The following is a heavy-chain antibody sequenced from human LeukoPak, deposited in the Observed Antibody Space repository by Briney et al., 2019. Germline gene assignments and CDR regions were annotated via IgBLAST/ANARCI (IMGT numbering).Heavy chain of an antibody. Sequence: ASVKVSCKASGYTFTSYGISWVRQAPGQGLEWMGWISPYNDNTYYAQNLQGRLTMTTDTSTSTAYMELRSLRSDDTAVYCCARALYGSGRVPDYWGQGTLVTVSS. D-gene: IGHD3-10*01. CDR2: ISPYNDNT. CDR3: ARALYGSGRVPDY. J-gene: IGHJ4*02. CDR1: GYTFTSYG. V-gene: IGHV1-18*01.